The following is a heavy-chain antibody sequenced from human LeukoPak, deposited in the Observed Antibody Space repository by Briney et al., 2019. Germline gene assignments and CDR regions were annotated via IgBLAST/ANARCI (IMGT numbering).Heavy chain of an antibody. J-gene: IGHJ4*02. CDR1: GFTVSSNY. Sequence: GGSLRLSCAASGFTVSSNYMSWVREAPGEGLECVLSISTSSSYIHYADSVKGRFTISRDNAKNSLYLEMNSLSAEDTAVYYCARDRNGDGDYVFDYWGQGTLVTVSS. D-gene: IGHD4-17*01. CDR3: ARDRNGDGDYVFDY. V-gene: IGHV3-21*06. CDR2: ISTSSSYI.